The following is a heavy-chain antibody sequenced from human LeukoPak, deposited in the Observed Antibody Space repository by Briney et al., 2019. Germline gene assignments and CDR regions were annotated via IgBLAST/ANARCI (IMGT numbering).Heavy chain of an antibody. V-gene: IGHV4-39*07. J-gene: IGHJ5*02. D-gene: IGHD2-15*01. CDR1: GDSLSSDLFS. Sequence: SETLSLTCTVSGDSLSSDLFSWGWLRQPPGKGLEWIGSIFYSGTTSYNPSLKSRVTISLDTSKKEFSLRLSSVTAADTAVYYCARDCCGHRSWFDPWGLGTLVVVSS. CDR3: ARDCCGHRSWFDP. CDR2: IFYSGTT.